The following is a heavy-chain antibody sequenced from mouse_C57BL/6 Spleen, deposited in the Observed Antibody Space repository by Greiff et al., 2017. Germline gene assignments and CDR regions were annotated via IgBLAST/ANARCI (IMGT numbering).Heavy chain of an antibody. CDR3: ASITTGVATDY. J-gene: IGHJ2*01. Sequence: VQLQQPGTELVKPGASVKLSCKASGYTFTSYWMHWVTQRPGQGLEWIGNINPSNGGTNYNEKFQSKATLTVYKSPSTAYMQLSRLTSEDSAVYYCASITTGVATDYWGQGTTLTVSS. V-gene: IGHV1-53*01. CDR2: INPSNGGT. D-gene: IGHD1-1*01. CDR1: GYTFTSYW.